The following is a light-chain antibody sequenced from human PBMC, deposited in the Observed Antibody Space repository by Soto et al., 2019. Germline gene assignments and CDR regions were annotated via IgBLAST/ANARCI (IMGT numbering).Light chain of an antibody. J-gene: IGKJ5*01. V-gene: IGKV1D-16*01. Sequence: DIQMIQSPYSLSASVGDRVTITCRASQDIGSHLAWYQQKPEKAPKSLIYFASTLQSGVPSRFSASGSGTDFTLTISSLQPEDFATYYCQQFLSFPITFGQGTRLEIK. CDR1: QDIGSH. CDR3: QQFLSFPIT. CDR2: FAS.